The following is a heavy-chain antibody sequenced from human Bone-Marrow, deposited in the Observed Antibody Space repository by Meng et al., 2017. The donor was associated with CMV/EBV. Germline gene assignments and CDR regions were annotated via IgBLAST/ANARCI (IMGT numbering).Heavy chain of an antibody. CDR2: VDPEGGET. D-gene: IGHD2-2*01. CDR3: AHEARHNAHALDV. CDR1: GYTFTSYD. J-gene: IGHJ6*02. V-gene: IGHV1-69-2*01. Sequence: ASVKVSCKASGYTFTSYDINWVQQAPGKGLEWMGLVDPEGGETTYAEKFQGRLTITADTSTETAYTELSSVTSEDTAVYYCAHEARHNAHALDVWGQGTPVTVSS.